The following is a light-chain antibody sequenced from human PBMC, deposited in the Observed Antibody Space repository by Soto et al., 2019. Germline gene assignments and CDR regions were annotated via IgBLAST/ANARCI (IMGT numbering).Light chain of an antibody. CDR3: SSFTSSTTYV. V-gene: IGLV2-14*03. J-gene: IGLJ1*01. Sequence: QSVLTQPASVSGSPGQSITISCTGTSSDVGGYNYVSWYQQHPGEVPKVIIFNVNNRPSGVSDRFSGSRSGNTASLTISGLQAEDEADYYCSSFTSSTTYVFGNGTKVTVL. CDR1: SSDVGGYNY. CDR2: NVN.